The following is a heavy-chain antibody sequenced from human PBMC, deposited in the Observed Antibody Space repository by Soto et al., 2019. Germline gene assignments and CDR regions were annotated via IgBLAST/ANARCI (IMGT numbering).Heavy chain of an antibody. CDR3: ARGEIGGYSTLFDY. V-gene: IGHV4-4*02. D-gene: IGHD3-22*01. CDR1: GGSISSSNW. CDR2: IYHSGST. J-gene: IGHJ4*02. Sequence: SSETLSLTCAVSGGSISSSNWWSWVRQPPGKGLEWIGEIYHSGSTNYNPSLKSRVTISVDKSKNQFSLKLSSVTAADTAVYYCARGEIGGYSTLFDYWGQGTLVTVSS.